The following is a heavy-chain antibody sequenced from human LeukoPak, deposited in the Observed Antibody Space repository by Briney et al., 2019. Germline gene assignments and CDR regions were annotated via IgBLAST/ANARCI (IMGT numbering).Heavy chain of an antibody. J-gene: IGHJ5*02. CDR2: INHSGST. CDR1: GGSFSGYY. CDR3: ARDPGVMSDIGWFDP. D-gene: IGHD2-15*01. Sequence: SSETLSLTCAVYGGSFSGYYWSWIRQPPGKGLEWIGEINHSGSTNYNPSLKSRVTISVDTSKNQFSLKLSSVTAADTAVYYCARDPGVMSDIGWFDPWGQGTLVTVSS. V-gene: IGHV4-34*01.